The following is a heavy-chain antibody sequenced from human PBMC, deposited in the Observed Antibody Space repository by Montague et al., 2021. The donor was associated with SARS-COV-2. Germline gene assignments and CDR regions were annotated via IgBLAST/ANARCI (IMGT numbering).Heavy chain of an antibody. CDR1: GFSLSTSGMC. V-gene: IGHV2-70*12. J-gene: IGHJ4*02. CDR2: IDWDDDK. Sequence: PALVKPTQTLTLTCTFSGFSLSTSGMCVSWVRQPPGKALEWLALIDWDDDKYYSTSLKTRPTIFKDTSKNQVVLTMTNMDPVDTATYYCAHSRYYYYDSSGYRVYYFDYWGQGTLVTVSS. D-gene: IGHD3-22*01. CDR3: AHSRYYYYDSSGYRVYYFDY.